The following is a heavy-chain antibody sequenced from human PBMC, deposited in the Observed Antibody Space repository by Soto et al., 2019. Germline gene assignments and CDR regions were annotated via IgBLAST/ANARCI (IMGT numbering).Heavy chain of an antibody. Sequence: GGSLRLSCAASGFTFSSYAMSWVRQAPGKGLEWVSAISGSGGSTYYADSVKGRFTISRDNSKNTLYLQMNSLRAEDTAVYYCAKDKLPPYSTSWGVSPSPDWGQGTLVTVSS. J-gene: IGHJ4*02. CDR1: GFTFSSYA. D-gene: IGHD6-13*01. CDR2: ISGSGGST. CDR3: AKDKLPPYSTSWGVSPSPD. V-gene: IGHV3-23*01.